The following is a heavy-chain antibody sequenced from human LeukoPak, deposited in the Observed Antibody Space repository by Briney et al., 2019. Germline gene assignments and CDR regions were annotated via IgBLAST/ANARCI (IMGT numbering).Heavy chain of an antibody. CDR2: ISTNNGDT. V-gene: IGHV1-18*01. D-gene: IGHD4-17*01. Sequence: AASVKVSCKAFGDTFTAYGIRGVRQAPGEGLEWMGWISTNNGDTKNAQILQGRVTMTTDSSTSTAYMQLRSLTPDDTAVYYCARAGDYFDYWGQGTLVTVSS. CDR1: GDTFTAYG. J-gene: IGHJ4*02. CDR3: ARAGDYFDY.